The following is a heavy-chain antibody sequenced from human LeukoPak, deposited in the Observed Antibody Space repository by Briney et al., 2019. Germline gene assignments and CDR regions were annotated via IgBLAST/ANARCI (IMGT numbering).Heavy chain of an antibody. V-gene: IGHV3-72*01. CDR3: ARVARGGFDP. Sequence: GGSLRLSCAASGFTFTNNAMSWVRQAPGKGLEWVGRIRTKANSYTTEYAASVIGRFTISRDDSKNSLYLQMNSLKTEDTAVYYCARVARGGFDPWGQGTLVTVSS. CDR1: GFTFTNNA. CDR2: IRTKANSYTT. J-gene: IGHJ5*02.